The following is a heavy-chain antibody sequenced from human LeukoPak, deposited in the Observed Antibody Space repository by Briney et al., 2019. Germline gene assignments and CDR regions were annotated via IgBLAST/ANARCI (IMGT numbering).Heavy chain of an antibody. Sequence: GASVKVSCKASGGTFSSYAISWVRQAPGQGLEWMGGIIPIFGTANYAQKFQGRVTITADESTSTAYMELSSLRSEDTAVYYCARFLRGTSWIEDITYYYGMDVWGQGTTVTVSS. J-gene: IGHJ6*02. CDR3: ARFLRGTSWIEDITYYYGMDV. CDR2: IIPIFGTA. D-gene: IGHD2-2*01. CDR1: GGTFSSYA. V-gene: IGHV1-69*13.